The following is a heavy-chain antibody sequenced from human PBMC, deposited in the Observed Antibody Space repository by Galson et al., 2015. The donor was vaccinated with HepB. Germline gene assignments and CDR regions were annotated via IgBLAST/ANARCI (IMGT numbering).Heavy chain of an antibody. CDR1: GFTFSSYT. Sequence: LRLSCAASGFTFSSYTMNWVRQAPGKGLEWVSGISGSGRTTYYADSVKDRFTISRDNSKDTLYLQMNSLRADDTAVYYCAKADSISSPFDYWGQGSLVTVSS. J-gene: IGHJ4*02. V-gene: IGHV3-23*01. CDR3: AKADSISSPFDY. D-gene: IGHD6-6*01. CDR2: ISGSGRTT.